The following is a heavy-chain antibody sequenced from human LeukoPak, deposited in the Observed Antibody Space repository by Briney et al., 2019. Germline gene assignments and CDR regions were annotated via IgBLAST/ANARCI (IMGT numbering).Heavy chain of an antibody. J-gene: IGHJ4*02. CDR1: GFSFSRYW. Sequence: GGSLRLSCAAAGFSFSRYWMSWVRQAPGKWLEWVANIKQDGSQKYYVDSVKGRFTVSRDNAKNTLYLQMNSLRAEDTAVYYCAKADSEAAGEYWGQGTLVTVSS. CDR3: AKADSEAAGEY. V-gene: IGHV3-7*05. CDR2: IKQDGSQK. D-gene: IGHD6-13*01.